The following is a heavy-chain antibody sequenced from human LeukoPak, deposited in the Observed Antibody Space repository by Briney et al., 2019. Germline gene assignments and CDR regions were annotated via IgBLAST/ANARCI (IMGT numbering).Heavy chain of an antibody. CDR1: EFTYGDYA. CDR3: ARRLWETTDFDY. J-gene: IGHJ4*02. Sequence: GGSLRLSCTVREFTYGDYAVSWVRQAPGKGLEWVANIKQDGSEKYYVDSVKGRFTISRDNAMNSLSLQMNSLRAEDTAVYYCARRLWETTDFDYWGQGTLVTVSS. V-gene: IGHV3-7*01. D-gene: IGHD2-21*01. CDR2: IKQDGSEK.